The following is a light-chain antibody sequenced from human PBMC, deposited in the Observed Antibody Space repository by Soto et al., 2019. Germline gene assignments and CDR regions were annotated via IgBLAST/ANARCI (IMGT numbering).Light chain of an antibody. CDR2: DAS. J-gene: IGKJ1*01. CDR3: LQDYNYPRT. CDR1: QSINNW. Sequence: DIQITQSPSTLSGSVGDRVTINCRASQSINNWLAWYQQKQGNAPKILIYDASSLESGVPSRFRGSGSGTEFSLTISRLQPEDFETYYCLQDYNYPRTFGQGTKVDIK. V-gene: IGKV1-5*01.